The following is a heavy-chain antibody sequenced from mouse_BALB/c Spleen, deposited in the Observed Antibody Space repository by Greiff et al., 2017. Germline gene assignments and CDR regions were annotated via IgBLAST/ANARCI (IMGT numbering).Heavy chain of an antibody. J-gene: IGHJ1*01. Sequence: QVQLQQSGPEVVRPGVSVKISCKGSGYTFTDYAMHWVKQSPAQGLEWIGVISTYNGNTNYNPKFKGKATMTVDKSSSTAYMELARLTSEDSAVCSCARGDWDDFDVWGAGTTVTVSS. CDR3: ARGDWDDFDV. CDR1: GYTFTDYA. V-gene: IGHV1S137*01. CDR2: ISTYNGNT. D-gene: IGHD4-1*01.